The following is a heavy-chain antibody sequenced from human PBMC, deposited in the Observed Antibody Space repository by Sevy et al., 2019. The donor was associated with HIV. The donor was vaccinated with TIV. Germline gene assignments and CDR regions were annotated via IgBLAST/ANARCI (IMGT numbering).Heavy chain of an antibody. D-gene: IGHD5-12*01. CDR2: LQSGGST. CDR1: GFTVSSKY. V-gene: IGHV3-53*01. J-gene: IGHJ4*02. CDR3: TRSLASGYFVTFDH. Sequence: GGSLRLSCEVSGFTVSSKYMSWVRQAPGKGLEWDSVLQSGGSTHYADSVKGRFTISRDNSKNTLYLQMNSLRAEDTAVYYCTRSLASGYFVTFDHWGQGALVTVSS.